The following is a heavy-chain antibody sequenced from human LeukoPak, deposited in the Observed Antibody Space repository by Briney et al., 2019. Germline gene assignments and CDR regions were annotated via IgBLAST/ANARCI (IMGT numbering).Heavy chain of an antibody. J-gene: IGHJ4*02. CDR3: ASGPTRYYFDY. CDR2: IYCSGST. V-gene: IGHV4-59*01. Sequence: SETLSLTCTVSGGSISSYYWSWIRQPPGKGLEWIGYIYCSGSTNYNPSLKSRVTISVDTSKNQFSLKLSSVTAADTAVYYCASGPTRYYFDYVGRGTLATVSS. CDR1: GGSISSYY. D-gene: IGHD4-11*01.